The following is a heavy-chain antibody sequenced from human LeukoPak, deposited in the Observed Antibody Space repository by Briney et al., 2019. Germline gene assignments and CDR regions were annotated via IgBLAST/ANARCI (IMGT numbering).Heavy chain of an antibody. J-gene: IGHJ4*02. CDR1: GFTFSSYG. CDR2: ISYDGSNK. CDR3: ARMFEF. Sequence: GGSLRLSCAASGFTFSSYGMHWVRQAPGKGLEWVAVISYDGSNKYYADSVKGRFTISRDNAKNSLFLQMNSLRAEDTAVYFCARMFEFWGQGTLVTVSS. V-gene: IGHV3-30*03.